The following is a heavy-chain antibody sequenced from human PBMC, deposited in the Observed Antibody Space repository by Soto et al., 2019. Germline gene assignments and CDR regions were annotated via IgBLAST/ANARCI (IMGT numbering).Heavy chain of an antibody. CDR1: GYTFTSYD. V-gene: IGHV1-8*01. Sequence: QVQLVQSGAEVKKPGASVKVSCKASGYTFTSYDINWVRQATGQGLEWMGWMNPNSGNTGYAQKFQGRVTMTRNTSISTAYMELRSLGSEDTAVYYCALLNWDIVAVPAWGDLDYWGQGPLVTVSS. CDR2: MNPNSGNT. J-gene: IGHJ4*02. CDR3: ALLNWDIVAVPAWGDLDY. D-gene: IGHD2-2*01.